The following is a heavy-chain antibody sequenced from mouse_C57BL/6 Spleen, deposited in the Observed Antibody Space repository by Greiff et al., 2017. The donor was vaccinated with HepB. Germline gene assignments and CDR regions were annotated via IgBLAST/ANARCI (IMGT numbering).Heavy chain of an antibody. CDR2: IYPRSGNT. V-gene: IGHV1-81*01. CDR1: GYTFTSYG. Sequence: VMLVESGAELARPGASVKLSCKASGYTFTSYGISWVKQRTGQGLEWIGEIYPRSGNTYYNEKFKGKATLTADKSSSTAYMELRSLTSEDSAVYFCARGDGANWAWFAYWGQGTLVTVSA. D-gene: IGHD4-1*01. J-gene: IGHJ3*01. CDR3: ARGDGANWAWFAY.